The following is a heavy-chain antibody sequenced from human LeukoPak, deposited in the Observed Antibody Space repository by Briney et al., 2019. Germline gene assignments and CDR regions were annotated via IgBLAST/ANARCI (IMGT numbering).Heavy chain of an antibody. Sequence: GGSLRLSCAVSGFTFDDYAMHWVRQVPGKGLEWVSGISWNSGSKGYADSVKGRFTISRDNAKNSLYLQMNSLRAEDTALCYCVKDIGSTKYYYYGMDVWGQGTTVTVSS. V-gene: IGHV3-9*01. CDR2: ISWNSGSK. CDR1: GFTFDDYA. D-gene: IGHD1-26*01. J-gene: IGHJ6*02. CDR3: VKDIGSTKYYYYGMDV.